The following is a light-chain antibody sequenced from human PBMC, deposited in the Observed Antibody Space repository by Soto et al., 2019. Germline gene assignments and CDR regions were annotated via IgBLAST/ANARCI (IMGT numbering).Light chain of an antibody. V-gene: IGKV3-11*01. CDR1: HDVRTF. CDR2: DVS. CDR3: QQRRNWPYT. Sequence: EIVLTQSPVTLSLSQGDRATLSCRASHDVRTFLAWYQHKPGQGPRLLIDDVSNRTTGIPARFAGSGSWTDFTLTISSLEPEDFALYYCQQRRNWPYTFGQGTKLEIK. J-gene: IGKJ2*01.